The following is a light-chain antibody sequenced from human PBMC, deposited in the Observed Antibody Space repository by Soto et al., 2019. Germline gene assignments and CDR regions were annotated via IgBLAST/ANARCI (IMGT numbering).Light chain of an antibody. CDR1: QSVNSN. CDR3: QQYNNWPPLYT. V-gene: IGKV3-15*01. Sequence: EILMTQSPATLSVSPGERATLSCRASQSVNSNLAWYQQRPGQAPRLLIYGASSRATGIPARFSGSGSGTDCTLTISSLQSEDFAVYYCQQYNNWPPLYTFGQGTKLEIK. CDR2: GAS. J-gene: IGKJ2*01.